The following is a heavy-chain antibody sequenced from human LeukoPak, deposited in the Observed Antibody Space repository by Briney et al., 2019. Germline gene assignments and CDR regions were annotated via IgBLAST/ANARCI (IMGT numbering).Heavy chain of an antibody. CDR1: GFTFSTYW. J-gene: IGHJ1*01. CDR2: IKSDGGT. Sequence: GGSLRLSCAASGFTFSTYWMHWVRQAPGKGLVWVSRIKSDGGTNYVDSVKGRFTISRDNATKTVSLQMNSLRPEDTGVYYCARAPSEIGGYYPEYFRHWGQGTLVTVSS. V-gene: IGHV3-74*01. CDR3: ARAPSEIGGYYPEYFRH. D-gene: IGHD3-22*01.